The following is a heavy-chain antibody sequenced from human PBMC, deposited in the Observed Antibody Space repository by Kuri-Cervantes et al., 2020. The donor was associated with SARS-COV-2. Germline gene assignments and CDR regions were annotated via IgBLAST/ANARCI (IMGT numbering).Heavy chain of an antibody. CDR3: AREFGVGYYDSSGYRHFDY. Sequence: GGSLRLSCTVSGYSISSGYYWGWIRQPPGKGLEWVSSISSSSSYIYYADSVKGRFTISRDNAKNSLYLQMNSLRAEDTAVYYCAREFGVGYYDSSGYRHFDYWGQGTLDTVSS. CDR2: ISSSSSYI. V-gene: IGHV3-21*01. D-gene: IGHD3-22*01. J-gene: IGHJ4*02. CDR1: GYSISSGYY.